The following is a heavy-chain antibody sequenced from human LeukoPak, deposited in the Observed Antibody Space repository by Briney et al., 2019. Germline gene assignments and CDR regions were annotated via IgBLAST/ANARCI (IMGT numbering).Heavy chain of an antibody. CDR1: GGSISSRSFY. J-gene: IGHJ5*02. D-gene: IGHD2-15*01. V-gene: IGHV4-39*01. CDR3: ARQPTHCDGGSCSPPDH. Sequence: PSETLSLTCTVSGGSISSRSFYWGWLRQPPGRGLEWIGTTYYSGTTYYNPSLRSRVTISVDTSTNQFSLKLSAVTAADTATYYCARQPTHCDGGSCSPPDHWGQGTLVTVSS. CDR2: TYYSGTT.